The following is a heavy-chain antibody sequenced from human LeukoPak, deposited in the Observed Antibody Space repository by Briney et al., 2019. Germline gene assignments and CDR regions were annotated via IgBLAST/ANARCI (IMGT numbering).Heavy chain of an antibody. CDR3: ARHSMTLYYFDY. J-gene: IGHJ4*02. CDR2: ISYSGST. CDR1: GGSISSYY. V-gene: IGHV4-59*08. Sequence: SETLSLTCTVSGGSISSYYWSWIRQPPGKGLEWIGYISYSGSTSYNPSLKSRVTISVDTSRNQFSLKLSSVTAANTAVYYCARHSMTLYYFDYWGQGTLVTVSS.